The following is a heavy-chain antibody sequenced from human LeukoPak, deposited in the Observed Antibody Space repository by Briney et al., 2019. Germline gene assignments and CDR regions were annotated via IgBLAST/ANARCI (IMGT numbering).Heavy chain of an antibody. CDR2: IYSGGST. D-gene: IGHD1-26*01. CDR3: ARDLGGSYRTMLDY. V-gene: IGHV3-53*01. J-gene: IGHJ4*02. CDR1: GFTVSSNY. Sequence: GGSLRLSCAASGFTVSSNYMSWVRQAPGKGLEWVSVIYSGGSTYYADSVKGRFTISRDNSKNTLYLQMNSLRAEDTAVYYCARDLGGSYRTMLDYWGQGTLVTVSS.